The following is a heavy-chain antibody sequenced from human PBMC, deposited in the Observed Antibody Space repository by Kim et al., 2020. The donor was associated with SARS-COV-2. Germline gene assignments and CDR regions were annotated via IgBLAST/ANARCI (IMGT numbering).Heavy chain of an antibody. CDR3: ARVARITIFGVVNSAFDI. V-gene: IGHV4-31*03. CDR2: IYYSGST. J-gene: IGHJ3*02. CDR1: GGSISSGGYY. Sequence: SETLSLTCTVSGGSISSGGYYWSWIRQHPGKGLEWIGYIYYSGSTYYNPSLKSRVTISVDTSKNQFSLKLSSVTAADTAVYYCARVARITIFGVVNSAFDIWGQGTMVTVSS. D-gene: IGHD3-3*01.